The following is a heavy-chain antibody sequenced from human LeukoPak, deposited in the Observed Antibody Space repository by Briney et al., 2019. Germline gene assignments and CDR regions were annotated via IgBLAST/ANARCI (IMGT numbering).Heavy chain of an antibody. CDR3: ARQAYVNYYMDV. V-gene: IGHV1-46*01. Sequence: ASVKVSCKASGYTFTSYYMHWVRQAPGQGLEWMGIINPSGGSTSYAQKFQGRVTMTRDMSTSTVYMELSSLRSEDTAVYYCARQAYVNYYMDVWGKGTTVTVSS. CDR1: GYTFTSYY. J-gene: IGHJ6*03. D-gene: IGHD3-10*02. CDR2: INPSGGST.